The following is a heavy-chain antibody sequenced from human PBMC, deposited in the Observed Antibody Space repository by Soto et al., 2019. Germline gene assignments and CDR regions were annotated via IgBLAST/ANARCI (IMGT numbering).Heavy chain of an antibody. CDR3: ARELGRSGAPFNWFDP. V-gene: IGHV1-69*05. J-gene: IGHJ5*02. CDR2: IIPIFGTA. Sequence: QVQLVQSGAEVKKPGSSVKVSCKASGGTFSSYAISWVRQAPGQGLEWMGGIIPIFGTANYAQKFQGRVTITXXEXTXXAYMELSSLRSEDTAVYYCARELGRSGAPFNWFDPWGQGTLVTVSS. D-gene: IGHD6-19*01. CDR1: GGTFSSYA.